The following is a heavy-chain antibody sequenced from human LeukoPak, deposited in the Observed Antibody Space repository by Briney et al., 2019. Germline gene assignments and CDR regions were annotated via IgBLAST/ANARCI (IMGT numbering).Heavy chain of an antibody. CDR3: TRSLGVVIHGGMDV. D-gene: IGHD3-3*01. Sequence: SESPSLTCTVSGGSISSYHWSWIRQPPGKGLQWIGHIYYTGSTNYNPSLKSRLTISLDTSKNQFSLKLSSVTAADTAVYYCTRSLGVVIHGGMDVWGQGTTVIVS. V-gene: IGHV4-59*01. CDR1: GGSISSYH. J-gene: IGHJ6*02. CDR2: IYYTGST.